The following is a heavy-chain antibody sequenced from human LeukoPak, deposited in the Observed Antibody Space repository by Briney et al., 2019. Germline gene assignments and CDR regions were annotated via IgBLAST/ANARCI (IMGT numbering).Heavy chain of an antibody. V-gene: IGHV4-61*01. J-gene: IGHJ4*02. CDR2: IYYHGSS. CDR1: GDPISSYSNYK. Sequence: SETLSLTCTVSGDPISSYSNYKWSWIRQPPGKGLEWIGYIYYHGSSNYNPSLKSRVTFSVDTSKNQFPLKLSSVTAADTAVYYCAREYSAFDYWGQGTLVTVSS. D-gene: IGHD6-13*01. CDR3: AREYSAFDY.